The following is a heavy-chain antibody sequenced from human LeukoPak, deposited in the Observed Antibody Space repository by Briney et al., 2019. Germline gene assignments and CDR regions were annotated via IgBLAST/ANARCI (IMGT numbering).Heavy chain of an antibody. J-gene: IGHJ4*01. D-gene: IGHD2-21*01. CDR1: GFTFTSYG. V-gene: IGHV3-33*01. Sequence: GGSLRLSCAASGFTFTSYGMPWVRQAPGKGLEWVAVIWYDGSKKYYADSVKGRFTISRDNSKNTLYLQMDSLRAEDTAVYYCARAFSFYCGGECSLGYWGQGTLVTVSS. CDR3: ARAFSFYCGGECSLGY. CDR2: IWYDGSKK.